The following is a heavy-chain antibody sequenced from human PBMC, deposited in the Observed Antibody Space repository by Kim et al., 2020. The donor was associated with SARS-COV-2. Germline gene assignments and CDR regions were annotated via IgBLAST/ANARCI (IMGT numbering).Heavy chain of an antibody. CDR2: ISSSSSYT. CDR1: GFTFSDYY. Sequence: GGSLRLSCAASGFTFSDYYMSWIRQAPGKGLEWVSYISSSSSYTNYADSVKGRFTISRDNAKNSLYLQMNSLRAEDTAVYYCARRIGRPTWFDPWGQGTLVTVSS. D-gene: IGHD2-15*01. CDR3: ARRIGRPTWFDP. V-gene: IGHV3-11*03. J-gene: IGHJ5*02.